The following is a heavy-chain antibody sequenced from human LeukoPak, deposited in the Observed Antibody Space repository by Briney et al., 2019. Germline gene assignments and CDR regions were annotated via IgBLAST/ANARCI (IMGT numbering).Heavy chain of an antibody. CDR3: ARVTMVRGVISFDY. Sequence: GGSLRLSCAASGFTVSSNYMSWVRQAPGKGLEWVSVIYSGGSTYYADSVKGRFTISRDNSKNTLYPQMNSLRTEDTAVYYCARVTMVRGVISFDYWGQGTLVTVSS. V-gene: IGHV3-53*01. J-gene: IGHJ4*02. CDR1: GFTVSSNY. D-gene: IGHD3-10*01. CDR2: IYSGGST.